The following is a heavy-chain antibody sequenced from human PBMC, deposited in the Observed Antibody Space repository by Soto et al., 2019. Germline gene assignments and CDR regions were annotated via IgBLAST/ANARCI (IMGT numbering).Heavy chain of an antibody. CDR2: ISGSGGST. CDR1: GFTFSSDA. J-gene: IGHJ6*02. CDR3: AKCSGGSCYPPGGMDV. D-gene: IGHD2-15*01. V-gene: IGHV3-23*01. Sequence: EVQLLESGGGLVQPGGSLRLSCAASGFTFSSDAMSWVRQAPGKGLEWVSAISGSGGSTYYADSVKGRFTISRDNSKNTLYLQMNSLRAEDTAVYYCAKCSGGSCYPPGGMDVWGQGTTVTVSS.